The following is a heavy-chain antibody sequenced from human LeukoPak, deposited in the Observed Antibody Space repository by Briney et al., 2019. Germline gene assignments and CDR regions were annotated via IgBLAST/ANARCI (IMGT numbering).Heavy chain of an antibody. CDR1: NGSISPYY. D-gene: IGHD3-22*01. J-gene: IGHJ6*03. V-gene: IGHV4-59*01. Sequence: PSETLSLTCTVSNGSISPYYWAWIRRPPGKGLEYIGYINYSGSTKYNPSLKSRLTISVGTSKNQFFLELSSVTAADTAVYYCARARVSDTSGPYFGYFYDMDVWGKGTTVIVSS. CDR3: ARARVSDTSGPYFGYFYDMDV. CDR2: INYSGST.